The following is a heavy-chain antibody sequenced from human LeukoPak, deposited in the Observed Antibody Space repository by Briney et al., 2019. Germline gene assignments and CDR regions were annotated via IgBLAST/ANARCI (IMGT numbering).Heavy chain of an antibody. D-gene: IGHD3-22*01. V-gene: IGHV1-69*13. CDR1: RGTFSSYA. CDR2: IIPIFGTA. J-gene: IGHJ5*02. CDR3: ARAAPPQWYYDSSGYFNWFAP. Sequence: GASVKVSCKASRGTFSSYAISWVRQAPGQGLEWMGGIIPIFGTANYAQKFQGRVTITADESTSTAYMELSSLRSEDTAVYYCARAAPPQWYYDSSGYFNWFAPWGQGTLVTVSS.